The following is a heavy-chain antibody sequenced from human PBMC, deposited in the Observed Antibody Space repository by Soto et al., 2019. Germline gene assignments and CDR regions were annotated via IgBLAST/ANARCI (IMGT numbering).Heavy chain of an antibody. V-gene: IGHV3-66*01. Sequence: PGGSLRLSCAASGFTVSSNYMSWVRQAPGKGLEWVSVIYSGGSTYYADSVKGRFTISRDNSKNTLYLQMNSLRAEDTAVYYCARYPRCSGGSCYPRDWNWFDPWGQGTLVTVSS. CDR2: IYSGGST. D-gene: IGHD2-15*01. CDR1: GFTVSSNY. CDR3: ARYPRCSGGSCYPRDWNWFDP. J-gene: IGHJ5*02.